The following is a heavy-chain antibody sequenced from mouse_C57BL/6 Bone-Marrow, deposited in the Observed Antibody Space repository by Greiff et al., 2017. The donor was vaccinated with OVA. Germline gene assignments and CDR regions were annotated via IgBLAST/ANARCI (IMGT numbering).Heavy chain of an antibody. V-gene: IGHV1-4*01. D-gene: IGHD2-5*01. Sequence: LQESGAELARPGASVKMSCKASGYTFTSYTMHWVKQRPGQGLEWIGYINPSSGYTKYNQKFKDKATLTADKSSSTAYMQLSSLTSEDSAVYYCARAYYRNPRYYYAMDYWGQGTSVTVSS. CDR2: INPSSGYT. CDR1: GYTFTSYT. CDR3: ARAYYRNPRYYYAMDY. J-gene: IGHJ4*01.